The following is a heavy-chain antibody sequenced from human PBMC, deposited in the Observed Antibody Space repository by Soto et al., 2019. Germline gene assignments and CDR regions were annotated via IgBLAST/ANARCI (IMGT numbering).Heavy chain of an antibody. D-gene: IGHD6-19*01. Sequence: QVQLVQSGAEVRKPGSSVKVSCKASGGTFSSDAVSWARQAPGQGLEWMGGLIPILGTTHYAQKFQGRVTITADESTNKAYMELSSLRSDDTAVYYCARASGYVSGWDHDYWGQGTRVTVSS. V-gene: IGHV1-69*01. J-gene: IGHJ4*02. CDR1: GGTFSSDA. CDR2: LIPILGTT. CDR3: ARASGYVSGWDHDY.